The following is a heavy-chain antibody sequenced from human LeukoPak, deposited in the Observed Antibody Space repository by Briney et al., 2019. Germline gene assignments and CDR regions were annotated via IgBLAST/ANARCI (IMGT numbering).Heavy chain of an antibody. Sequence: GGSLRLSCAASGFTFDDYGMSWVRQAPGKGLEWVSGINWNGGSTGYAGSVKGRFTISRDNAKNSLYLQMNSLRAEDTALYYCARVSVAGDYFDYWGQGTLVTVSS. V-gene: IGHV3-20*04. CDR3: ARVSVAGDYFDY. CDR1: GFTFDDYG. CDR2: INWNGGST. J-gene: IGHJ4*02. D-gene: IGHD6-19*01.